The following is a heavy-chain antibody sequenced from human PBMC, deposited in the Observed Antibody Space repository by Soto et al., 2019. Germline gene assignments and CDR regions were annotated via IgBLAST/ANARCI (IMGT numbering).Heavy chain of an antibody. CDR2: IHYSGST. D-gene: IGHD2-21*01. CDR1: GGSVSSYY. J-gene: IGHJ4*02. CDR3: AREEVERYFGV. V-gene: IGHV4-59*02. Sequence: SETLSLTCTVSGGSVSSYYWSWIRQPPGKGLEWIGYIHYSGSTSNPSLRSRVTISVDASRNQVSLKQSSVTAADTAVDYCAREEVERYFGVWRQGTLVTVSS.